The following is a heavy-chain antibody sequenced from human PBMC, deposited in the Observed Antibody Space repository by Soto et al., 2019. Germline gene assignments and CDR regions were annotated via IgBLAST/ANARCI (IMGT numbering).Heavy chain of an antibody. Sequence: EVQLVESGGDMVQPGESLRLSCAGFEFTFSSYSMNWVRQAPGKGLEWGSYISIRGTTLHYADSGEGRFTISRDNSMNSVYLQMNRPRAADRAIYYCARDSGGSILYYYYAMEVWCQATTVTFSS. V-gene: IGHV3-48*01. CDR1: EFTFSSYS. D-gene: IGHD2-15*01. CDR2: ISIRGTTL. CDR3: ARDSGGSILYYYYAMEV. J-gene: IGHJ6*02.